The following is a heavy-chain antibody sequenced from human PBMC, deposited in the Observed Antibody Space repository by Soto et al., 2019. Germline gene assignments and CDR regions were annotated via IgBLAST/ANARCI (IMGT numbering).Heavy chain of an antibody. V-gene: IGHV3-30-3*01. CDR1: GFTFSSYA. CDR3: ARGSGIAVAGNYFDY. J-gene: IGHJ4*02. CDR2: ISYDGSNK. D-gene: IGHD6-19*01. Sequence: GGSLRLSCAASGFTFSSYAMHWVRQAPGKGLEWVAVISYDGSNKYYADSVKGRFTISRDNSKNTLYLQMNSLRAEDTAVYYCARGSGIAVAGNYFDYWGQGTLVTVSS.